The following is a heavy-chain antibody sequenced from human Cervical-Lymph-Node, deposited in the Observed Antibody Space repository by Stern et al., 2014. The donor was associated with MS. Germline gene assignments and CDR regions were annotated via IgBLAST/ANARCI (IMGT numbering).Heavy chain of an antibody. V-gene: IGHV2-5*02. CDR1: GFSLSTDGVG. J-gene: IGHJ4*02. CDR3: AQYRRYVMVGGTGRYYFGS. CDR2: NYWDDDK. Sequence: QITLKESGPTLVKPTQTLTLTCTFSGFSLSTDGVGVGWIRQPPGKALEWLAVNYWDDDKRYSPSLNSRLTITKDTSRNQVVLTMTNMDPVDTATYYCAQYRRYVMVGGTGRYYFGSWGQGTLVTVSS. D-gene: IGHD2-15*01.